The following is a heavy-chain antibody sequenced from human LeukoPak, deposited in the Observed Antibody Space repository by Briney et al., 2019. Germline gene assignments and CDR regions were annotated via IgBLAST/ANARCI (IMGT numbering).Heavy chain of an antibody. CDR1: GGSISSGGYY. CDR2: IYHSGST. CDR3: ARETFGSDFFYGMAV. J-gene: IGHJ6*02. V-gene: IGHV4-30-2*01. D-gene: IGHD3/OR15-3a*01. Sequence: PSETLSLTCTVSGGSISSGGYYWSWIRQPPGKGLEWIGYIYHSGSTYYNPSLKSRVTISVDTSKSQFSLKLSSVTAADTAVYYCARETFGSDFFYGMAVWGHGTTVTVSS.